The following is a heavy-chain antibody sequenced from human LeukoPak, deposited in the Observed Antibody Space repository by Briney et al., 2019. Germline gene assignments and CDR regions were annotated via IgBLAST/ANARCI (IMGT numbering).Heavy chain of an antibody. CDR2: INPNSSGT. D-gene: IGHD3-10*01. J-gene: IGHJ5*02. CDR1: GYTFTSYG. V-gene: IGHV1-2*02. Sequence: ASVKVSCKASGYTFTSYGISWVRQAPGQGLEWMGWINPNSSGTNYAQKFQGRVTMTRDTSISTAYMELSRLRSDDTAVYYCTKASLAFGTKYFDPWGQGTLVTVSS. CDR3: TKASLAFGTKYFDP.